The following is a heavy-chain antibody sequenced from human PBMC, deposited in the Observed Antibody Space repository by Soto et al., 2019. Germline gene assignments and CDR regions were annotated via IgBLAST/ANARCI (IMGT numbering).Heavy chain of an antibody. CDR1: GFTFSSYW. CDR3: ARDLVLRFLEWLTPGNYYYYGMDV. Sequence: EVQLVESGGGLVQPGGSLRLSCAASGFTFSSYWMSWVRQAPGKGLEWVANIKQDGSEKYYVDSVKGRFTISRDNAKNSLYLQMNSLRAEDTAVYYCARDLVLRFLEWLTPGNYYYYGMDVWGQGTTVTVSS. D-gene: IGHD3-3*01. CDR2: IKQDGSEK. J-gene: IGHJ6*02. V-gene: IGHV3-7*03.